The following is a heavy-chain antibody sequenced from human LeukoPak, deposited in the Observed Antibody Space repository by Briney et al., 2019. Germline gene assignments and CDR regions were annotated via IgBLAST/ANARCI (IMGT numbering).Heavy chain of an antibody. CDR1: GFTFSTFW. Sequence: GGSLRLSCAGSGFTFSTFWMSWVRQAPGKGLEWVANIKQDGSEKYYVDSVKGRFTISRDNAKNSLYLQMNSLRAEDTAVYYCAREGSSGCDYWGQGTLVTVSS. J-gene: IGHJ4*02. D-gene: IGHD3-22*01. V-gene: IGHV3-7*01. CDR2: IKQDGSEK. CDR3: AREGSSGCDY.